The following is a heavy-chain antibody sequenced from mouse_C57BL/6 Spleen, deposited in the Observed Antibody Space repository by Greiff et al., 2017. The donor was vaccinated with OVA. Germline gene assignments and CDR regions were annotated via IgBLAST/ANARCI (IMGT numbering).Heavy chain of an antibody. CDR1: GYTFTDYN. J-gene: IGHJ2*01. CDR2: INPNNGGT. V-gene: IGHV1-22*01. CDR3: AREDITTVSYYVDY. D-gene: IGHD1-1*01. Sequence: VQLKESGPELVKPGASVKMSCKASGYTFTDYNMHWVKQSHGKSLEWIGYINPNNGGTSYNQKFKGKATLTVNKSSSTAYMELRSLTSEDSAVYYCAREDITTVSYYVDYWGQGTTLTVSS.